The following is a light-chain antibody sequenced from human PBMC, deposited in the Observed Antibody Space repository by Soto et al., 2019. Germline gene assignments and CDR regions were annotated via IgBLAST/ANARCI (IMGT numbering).Light chain of an antibody. CDR3: LLSYSGASYV. CDR2: DTS. CDR1: TGAVTSGHY. J-gene: IGLJ1*01. Sequence: QAVVTQEPSLTVSPGGTVTLTCGSSTGAVTSGHYPYWFQQKPGQAPRTLIYDTSNKHSWTPARFSGSLLGGKAALTLSGAQPEDEAEYYCLLSYSGASYVFGTGTMLTVL. V-gene: IGLV7-46*01.